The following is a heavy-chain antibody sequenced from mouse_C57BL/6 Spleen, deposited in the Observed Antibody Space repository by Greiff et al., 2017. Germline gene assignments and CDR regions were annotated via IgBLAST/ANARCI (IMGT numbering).Heavy chain of an antibody. V-gene: IGHV1-53*01. CDR3: ARSGVYGSGLDWYFDV. CDR1: GYTFTTYW. D-gene: IGHD1-1*01. CDR2: INPSNGGT. J-gene: IGHJ1*03. Sequence: QVQLQQPGTELVKPGASVKLSCMASGYTFTTYWLHWVKQRPGQGLEWIGNINPSNGGTNYNEKFNSKATLTVDKSSSTAYMQLSSLTSEDSAVFYCARSGVYGSGLDWYFDVWGTGTTVTVSS.